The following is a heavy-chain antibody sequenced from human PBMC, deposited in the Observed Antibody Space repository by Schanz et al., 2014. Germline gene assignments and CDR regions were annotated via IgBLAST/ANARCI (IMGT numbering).Heavy chain of an antibody. J-gene: IGHJ4*02. CDR1: GFTFSSYA. CDR3: ARAARRTRVVPLYFDY. Sequence: QVQMVESGGGVVQPGGSLRLSCAASGFTFSSYAMHWVRQAPGKGLEWVAAMSYDGSIKYYGDSVKGRFTISRDNAKNSLYLQMNSLRAEDTAVYYCARAARRTRVVPLYFDYWGQGTLVTVSS. D-gene: IGHD2-2*01. CDR2: MSYDGSIK. V-gene: IGHV3-33*08.